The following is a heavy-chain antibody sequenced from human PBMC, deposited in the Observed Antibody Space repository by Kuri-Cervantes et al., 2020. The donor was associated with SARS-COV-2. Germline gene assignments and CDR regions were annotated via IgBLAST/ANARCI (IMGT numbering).Heavy chain of an antibody. CDR2: IYYTGST. Sequence: SETLSLTCTVSGDSISSSAFYWGWIRQPPGKGLGWIAKIYYTGSTYYNPSLKSRVTISVDTSKNQFSLKLTSVTATDTAMYSCVSLPPPFKGVVPAHWGQGTLVTVSS. CDR3: VSLPPPFKGVVPAH. D-gene: IGHD2-8*01. V-gene: IGHV4-39*01. J-gene: IGHJ4*02. CDR1: GDSISSSAFY.